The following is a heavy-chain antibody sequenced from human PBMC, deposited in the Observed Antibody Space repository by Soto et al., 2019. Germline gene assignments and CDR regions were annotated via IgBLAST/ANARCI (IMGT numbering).Heavy chain of an antibody. J-gene: IGHJ3*01. V-gene: IGHV3-30*03. Sequence: PGGSLRLSCAASGFTFSSHGMLWVRQAPGKGLEWVAVISYDGSNKYYADSVKGRFTISRDNAKNSLYLQMNSLRAEDTAVYYCARDQLYYNDISGRPLNAFDVWGQGTMVTVSS. CDR2: ISYDGSNK. D-gene: IGHD3-22*01. CDR1: GFTFSSHG. CDR3: ARDQLYYNDISGRPLNAFDV.